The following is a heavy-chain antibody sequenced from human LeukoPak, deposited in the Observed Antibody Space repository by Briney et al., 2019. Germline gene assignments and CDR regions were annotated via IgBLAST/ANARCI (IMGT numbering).Heavy chain of an antibody. D-gene: IGHD3-16*01. J-gene: IGHJ3*02. V-gene: IGHV4-59*01. CDR3: AMGGFLRAFDI. Sequence: SETLSLTCTVSGGSISIYYWSWIRQPPGKGLEWIGYIYYSGSTNYNPSLKSRVTISVDTSKNQFSLKLSSVTAADTAVYYCAMGGFLRAFDIWGQGTMVTVSS. CDR2: IYYSGST. CDR1: GGSISIYY.